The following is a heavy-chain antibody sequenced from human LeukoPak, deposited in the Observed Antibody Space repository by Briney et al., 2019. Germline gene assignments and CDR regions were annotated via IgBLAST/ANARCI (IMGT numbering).Heavy chain of an antibody. V-gene: IGHV5-51*01. CDR1: GYSFTSYW. Sequence: GESLKISCKGSGYSFTSYWIGWVRQMPGKGLEWMGIFYPGDSDTRYSPSFHGQVTISADKSFSTAYLQWSSLKASDTAMYYCARHNTVAGFDPWGQGTLVTVSS. CDR3: ARHNTVAGFDP. J-gene: IGHJ5*02. CDR2: FYPGDSDT. D-gene: IGHD6-19*01.